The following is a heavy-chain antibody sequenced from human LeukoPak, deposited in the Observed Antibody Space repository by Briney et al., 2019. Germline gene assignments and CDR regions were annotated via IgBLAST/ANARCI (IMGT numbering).Heavy chain of an antibody. CDR1: GFTFSNAW. D-gene: IGHD2-15*01. J-gene: IGHJ4*02. CDR3: ARFGYVAAVDV. CDR2: INPAGSET. V-gene: IGHV3-7*01. Sequence: PGGSLRLSCAASGFTFSNAWMSWVRQAPGKGLEWVANINPAGSETYYVDPVKGRFSISRDNAKNLVYLQMNSLRAEDTAVYHCARFGYVAAVDVWGQGTPVTVSS.